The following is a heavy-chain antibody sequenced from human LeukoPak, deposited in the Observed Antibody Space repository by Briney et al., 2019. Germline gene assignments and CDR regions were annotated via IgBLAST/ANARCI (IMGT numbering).Heavy chain of an antibody. V-gene: IGHV4-34*01. J-gene: IGHJ4*02. Sequence: PSETLSLTCAVFDLPFSGYYWSWVRQSPERGLEWIGEINDRGHTNYNPSLKSRVTLSVDPSKKQFSLKLTSVTVADTAIYFCARDPTTVYNVAYYFDTWGQGTLVTVSS. CDR2: INDRGHT. D-gene: IGHD4-17*01. CDR3: ARDPTTVYNVAYYFDT. CDR1: DLPFSGYY.